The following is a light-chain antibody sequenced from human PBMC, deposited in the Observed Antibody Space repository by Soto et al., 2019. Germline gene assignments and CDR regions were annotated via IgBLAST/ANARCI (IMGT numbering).Light chain of an antibody. J-gene: IGKJ1*01. CDR1: QSVSSSY. CDR2: GAS. V-gene: IGKV3-20*01. CDR3: QQYGSSRSWT. Sequence: VLTQSPATLSLSPGERATLSCRASQSVSSSYLAWYQQKPGQAPRLLIYGASSRATGIPDRFSGSGSGTDFTLTISRLEPEDFAVYYCQQYGSSRSWTFGQGTKVDI.